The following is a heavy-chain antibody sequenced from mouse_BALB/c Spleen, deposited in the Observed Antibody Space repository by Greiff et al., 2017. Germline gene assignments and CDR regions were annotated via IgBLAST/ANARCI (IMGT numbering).Heavy chain of an antibody. J-gene: IGHJ2*01. D-gene: IGHD4-1*01. V-gene: IGHV5-17*02. CDR1: GFTFSSFG. CDR2: ISSGSSTI. CDR3: ARELGRRDYFDY. Sequence: EVNVVESGGGLVQPGGSRKLSCAASGFTFSSFGMHWVRQAPEKGLEWVAYISSGSSTIYYADTVKGRFTISRDNPKNTLFLQMTSLRSEDTAMYYCARELGRRDYFDYWGQGTTLTVSS.